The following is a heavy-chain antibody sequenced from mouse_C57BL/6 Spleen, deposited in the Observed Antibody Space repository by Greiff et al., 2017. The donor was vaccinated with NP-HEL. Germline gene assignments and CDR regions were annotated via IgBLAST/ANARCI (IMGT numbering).Heavy chain of an antibody. Sequence: VQGVESGPGLVAPSQSLSITCTVSGFSLTSYAISWVRQPPGKGLEWLGVIWTGGGTNYNSALKSRLSISKDNSKSQVFLKMNSLQTDDTARYYCASYGSRYYYAMDCWGQGTSVTVSS. CDR3: ASYGSRYYYAMDC. CDR2: IWTGGGT. CDR1: GFSLTSYA. V-gene: IGHV2-9-1*01. D-gene: IGHD1-1*01. J-gene: IGHJ4*01.